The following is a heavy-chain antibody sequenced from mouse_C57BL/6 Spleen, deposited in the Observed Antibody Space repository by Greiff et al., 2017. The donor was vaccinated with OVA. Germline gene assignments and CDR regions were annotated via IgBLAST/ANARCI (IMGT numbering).Heavy chain of an antibody. J-gene: IGHJ1*03. CDR2: ISYSGST. D-gene: IGHD2-12*01. CDR1: GYSITSGYD. Sequence: DVQLQESGPGMVKPSQSLSLTCTVTGYSITSGYDWHWIRHFPGNKLEWMGYISYSGSTNYNPSLKSRISITHDTSKNHFFLKLNSVTTEDTATYYCAKSYDGDWYFDVWGTGTTVTVSS. CDR3: AKSYDGDWYFDV. V-gene: IGHV3-1*01.